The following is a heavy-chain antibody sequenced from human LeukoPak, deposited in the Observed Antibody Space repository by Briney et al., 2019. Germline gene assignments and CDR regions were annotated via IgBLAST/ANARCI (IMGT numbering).Heavy chain of an antibody. CDR3: AIGGDIVVVVSNWFDP. CDR1: GYTFTGYY. V-gene: IGHV1-2*02. CDR2: INPNSGGT. J-gene: IGHJ5*02. Sequence: ASVKVSCKASGYTFTGYYMHWVRQAPGQGLEWMGWINPNSGGTNYAQKFQGRVTMTRDTSISTAYMELSRLRSDDTAVYYGAIGGDIVVVVSNWFDPWGQGTLVTVSS. D-gene: IGHD2-15*01.